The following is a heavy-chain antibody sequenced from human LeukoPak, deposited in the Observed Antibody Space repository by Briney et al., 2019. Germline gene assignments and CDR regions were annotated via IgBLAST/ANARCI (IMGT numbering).Heavy chain of an antibody. J-gene: IGHJ4*02. Sequence: PGGSLRLSCAASVFTFSSYAMSWVRQAPGKGLEWVSAISGSGGSTYYADSVKGRFTISRDNSKNTLYLQMNSLRAEDTAVYYCAKVAVPYYDILTGYNYWDQGTLVTVSS. D-gene: IGHD3-9*01. CDR2: ISGSGGST. CDR3: AKVAVPYYDILTGYNY. CDR1: VFTFSSYA. V-gene: IGHV3-23*01.